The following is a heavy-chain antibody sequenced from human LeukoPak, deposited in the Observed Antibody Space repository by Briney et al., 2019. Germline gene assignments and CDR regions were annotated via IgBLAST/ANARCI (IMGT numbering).Heavy chain of an antibody. V-gene: IGHV3-9*01. Sequence: GRSLRLSCAGSGFIFNNYAMHWVRQPPGKGLEWVSGISWNSGSIDYADSVKGRFTISRDNAKNSLYLQMNSLRVEDTAFYYCARGSYGDYVYYFDYWGQGTLVTVSS. CDR3: ARGSYGDYVYYFDY. CDR2: ISWNSGSI. J-gene: IGHJ4*02. CDR1: GFIFNNYA. D-gene: IGHD4-17*01.